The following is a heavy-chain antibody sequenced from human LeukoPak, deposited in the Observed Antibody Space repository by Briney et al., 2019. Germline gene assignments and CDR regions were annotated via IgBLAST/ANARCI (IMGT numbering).Heavy chain of an antibody. CDR2: IKQDGSEK. CDR3: ARRLGNEYYGFWSGSRYYFDY. CDR1: GFTFSSYW. J-gene: IGHJ4*02. Sequence: GGSLRLSCAASGFTFSSYWMSWVRRAPGKGLEWVANIKQDGSEKYYVDSVKGRFTISRDNAKNSLYLQMNSLRAEDTAVYYCARRLGNEYYGFWSGSRYYFDYWGQGTLVTVSS. V-gene: IGHV3-7*01. D-gene: IGHD3-3*01.